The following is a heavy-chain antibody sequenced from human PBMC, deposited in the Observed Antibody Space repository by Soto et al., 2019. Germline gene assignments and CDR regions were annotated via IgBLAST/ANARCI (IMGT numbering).Heavy chain of an antibody. V-gene: IGHV4-39*01. CDR1: VGSLSSISYY. J-gene: IGHJ3*02. Sequence: LALTFTVSVGSLSSISYYWGWIRQPPGKVLEWIGSIYYSGSTYYNPSLKSRVTISVDTSKNQFSLKLSSVTAADTAVYYCARHNSPYYYDSSGLVAFAFDIWGQGTMVTVSS. CDR2: IYYSGST. D-gene: IGHD3-22*01. CDR3: ARHNSPYYYDSSGLVAFAFDI.